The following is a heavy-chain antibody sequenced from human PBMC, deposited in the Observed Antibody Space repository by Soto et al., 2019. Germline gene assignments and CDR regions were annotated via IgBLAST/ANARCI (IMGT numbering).Heavy chain of an antibody. CDR2: IYETGES. J-gene: IGHJ4*02. Sequence: QVQLQESGPGLVKPSETLSLTCSVSGDSISRYYWGWIRKPPGKGLEWLGYIYETGESNYSPSLKSRVTTSVDTSTKLFSLKLTSVTAADTAVYYCVRGPPGWWLAYWGQGTLVTVSS. D-gene: IGHD2-21*01. CDR1: GDSISRYY. V-gene: IGHV4-59*01. CDR3: VRGPPGWWLAY.